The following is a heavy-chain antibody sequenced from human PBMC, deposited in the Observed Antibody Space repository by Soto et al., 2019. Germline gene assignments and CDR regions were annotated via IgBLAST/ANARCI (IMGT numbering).Heavy chain of an antibody. CDR1: GFTLSTYW. CDR3: ARIFVTGTPDGFDI. Sequence: SLGLSCAASGFTLSTYWMSWVRQAPGKGLEWVANIKQDGSEKYYVDSVKGRFTISRDNGNNSLYLQMNSLRVDDTAVYYCARIFVTGTPDGFDIWGQGTMVTVSS. J-gene: IGHJ3*02. V-gene: IGHV3-7*01. D-gene: IGHD7-27*01. CDR2: IKQDGSEK.